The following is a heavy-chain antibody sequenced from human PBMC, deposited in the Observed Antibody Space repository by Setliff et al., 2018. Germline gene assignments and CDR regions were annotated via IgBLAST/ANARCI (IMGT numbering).Heavy chain of an antibody. CDR1: GYAFSGYY. CDR2: INPNSGGT. D-gene: IGHD6-13*01. V-gene: IGHV1-2*06. J-gene: IGHJ4*02. Sequence: GASVKVSCKASGYAFSGYYMHWVRQAPGQGLEWMGRINPNSGGTNYAQKFQGRVTMTSESSISTAYMELSGLRSDDTAVYFWARDQGHGITAAGPDFWGQGTLVTVSS. CDR3: ARDQGHGITAAGPDF.